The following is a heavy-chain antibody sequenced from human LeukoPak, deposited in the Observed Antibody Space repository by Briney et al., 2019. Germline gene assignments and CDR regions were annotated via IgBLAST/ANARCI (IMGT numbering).Heavy chain of an antibody. CDR3: ARGSTTGWPDYFDY. J-gene: IGHJ4*02. CDR1: GFTLSSHW. Sequence: GGSLRLSCAASGFTLSSHWMHGVRQAPGKGLVWVSRINGDGSSTPYANSVKGRFTISRDNAKNTLYLQMHSLRADDTAVYYCARGSTTGWPDYFDYWGQGSVVTVSS. V-gene: IGHV3-74*01. CDR2: INGDGSST. D-gene: IGHD2/OR15-2a*01.